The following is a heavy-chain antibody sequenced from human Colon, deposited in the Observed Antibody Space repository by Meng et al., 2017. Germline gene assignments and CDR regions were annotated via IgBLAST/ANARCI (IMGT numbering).Heavy chain of an antibody. CDR3: ASLSPPVTEKWIDP. CDR2: MNGDGGSV. J-gene: IGHJ5*02. CDR1: GFTFRDYW. Sequence: EVKVVGRGGGLVQPGGSLRLLCAASGFTFRDYWMNWVRQVPGKGLEWVARMNGDGGSVSYADSVKGRFTISRDNSKSTLYLQMNDLRVDDTAVYYCASLSPPVTEKWIDPWGQGTLVNVSS. V-gene: IGHV3-74*01. D-gene: IGHD4-17*01.